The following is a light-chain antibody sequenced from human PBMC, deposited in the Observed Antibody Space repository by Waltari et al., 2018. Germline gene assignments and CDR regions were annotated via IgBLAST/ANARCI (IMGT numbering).Light chain of an antibody. CDR3: CSYAGSYTYV. CDR2: DVS. CDR1: SSDVGGYNY. V-gene: IGLV2-11*01. Sequence: QSALTQPRSVSGSPGQSVTISCTGTSSDVGGYNYVSWYQQHPGKAPKLMIYDVSKRPSGVPDRFSGSTAATTASLPFSGLQAEDEADYYCCSYAGSYTYVFGTGTKVTVL. J-gene: IGLJ1*01.